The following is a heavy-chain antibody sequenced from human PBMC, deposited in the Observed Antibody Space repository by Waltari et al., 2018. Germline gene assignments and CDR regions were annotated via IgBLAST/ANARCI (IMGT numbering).Heavy chain of an antibody. J-gene: IGHJ2*01. Sequence: EVQLVGSGGGLVQHGGSLSRSCEACAMTFTTYSMNLVRQAPGKGLEWISYVSGDSGYIYYADSVRGRFTISRDNAQNSMYLQMNNLRADDTAVYYCAGIRRGFWFFDLWGRGTLVTVSS. D-gene: IGHD3-10*01. CDR1: AMTFTTYS. CDR2: VSGDSGYI. V-gene: IGHV3-48*04. CDR3: AGIRRGFWFFDL.